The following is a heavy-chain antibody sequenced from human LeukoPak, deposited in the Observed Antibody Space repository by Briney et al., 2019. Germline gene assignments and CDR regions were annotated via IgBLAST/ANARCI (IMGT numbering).Heavy chain of an antibody. CDR1: GFTFSSYG. CDR3: AKDLEMATKSDNWFDP. D-gene: IGHD5-24*01. V-gene: IGHV3-30*02. Sequence: GGSLILSCAASGFTFSSYGMHWVRQGPGKGLEWVAFIRYDGSNKYYAESVKGRFTISRDNSKNTLYLQMNSLRAEDTAVYYCAKDLEMATKSDNWFDPWGQRTLVTVSS. J-gene: IGHJ5*02. CDR2: IRYDGSNK.